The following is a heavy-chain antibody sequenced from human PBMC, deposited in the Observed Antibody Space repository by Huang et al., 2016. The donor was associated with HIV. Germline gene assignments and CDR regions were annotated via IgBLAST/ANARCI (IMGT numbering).Heavy chain of an antibody. J-gene: IGHJ4*02. CDR3: ARSGLPRALDY. CDR2: ITPIPGNP. CDR1: GYMFTAYA. D-gene: IGHD3-10*01. V-gene: IGHV7-4-1*02. Sequence: QVQMVQSGSEVKKPGASVKVSCKASGYMFTAYALNWVRQAPGKGLEWMGRITPIPGNPSYSQGFTGRFVFSLDTSVNTAYLQINTLKAEDTAVYYCARSGLPRALDYWGQGTLVTVSS.